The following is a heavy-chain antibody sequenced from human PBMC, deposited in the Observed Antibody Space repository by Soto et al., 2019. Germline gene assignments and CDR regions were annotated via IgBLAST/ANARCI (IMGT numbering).Heavy chain of an antibody. Sequence: QVQLQQWGAGLLKPSETLSLTCAVYGGSFSGYYWSWIRQPPGKGLEWIGEINHSGSTNYNPSLKSRVTISVDTSKNQFSLKLSSVTAADTAVYYCARGGMNMTTVTNWFDPWGQGTLVTVSS. D-gene: IGHD4-17*01. J-gene: IGHJ5*02. CDR2: INHSGST. CDR3: ARGGMNMTTVTNWFDP. V-gene: IGHV4-34*01. CDR1: GGSFSGYY.